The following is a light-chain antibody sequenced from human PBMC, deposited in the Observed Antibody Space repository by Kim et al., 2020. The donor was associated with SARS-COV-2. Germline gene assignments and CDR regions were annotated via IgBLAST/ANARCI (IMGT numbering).Light chain of an antibody. CDR3: QQHSNLIT. V-gene: IGKV3-11*01. CDR1: QGVNNY. CDR2: DTS. J-gene: IGKJ5*01. Sequence: EVVLTQSPATLSLSPGESATLSCWASQGVNNYLAWYQHKPCQSPRLLIYDTSNRATGIPARFRGSGSGTDFTLTISSLEPEDFAVYYCQQHSNLITFGQGTRLEIK.